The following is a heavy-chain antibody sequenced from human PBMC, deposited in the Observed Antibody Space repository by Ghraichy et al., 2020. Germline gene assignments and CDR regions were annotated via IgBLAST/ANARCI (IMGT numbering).Heavy chain of an antibody. J-gene: IGHJ6*02. V-gene: IGHV4-61*01. CDR3: ASALLATSGYYYGTDV. CDR1: GGSVSSGSYY. D-gene: IGHD2-2*01. CDR2: FYYSGST. Sequence: SETLSLTCTVSGGSVSSGSYYWSWIRQPPGKGLEWIGCFYYSGSTNYNPSLKSRVTISLDRSKNQFSLKLSSVTAADTAVYYCASALLATSGYYYGTDVWGQGTTVTVS.